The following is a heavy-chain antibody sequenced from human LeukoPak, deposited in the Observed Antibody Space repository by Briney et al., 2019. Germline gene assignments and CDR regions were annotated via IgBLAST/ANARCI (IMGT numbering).Heavy chain of an antibody. V-gene: IGHV1-8*01. CDR1: GYTFTSYD. CDR2: MNPNSGNT. D-gene: IGHD4-23*01. Sequence: GASVKVSCKASGYTFTSYDINWVRQATGQGLEWMGWMNPNSGNTGYAQKFQGRVTMTRNTSISTAYMELSSLRSEDTAVYYCAVVRLRWKSFDYWGRGTLVTVSS. CDR3: AVVRLRWKSFDY. J-gene: IGHJ4*02.